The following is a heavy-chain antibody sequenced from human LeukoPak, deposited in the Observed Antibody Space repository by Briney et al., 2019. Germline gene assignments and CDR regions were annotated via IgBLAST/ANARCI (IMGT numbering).Heavy chain of an antibody. Sequence: GGSLRLTCAASGFTFSSYAVSWVRQAPGMRLEWVSTISGSGGSTYYAVSVKGRFTISRDNSKNTLYLQMNSLRAEDTAVYYCAKGIHFGYSYGYSFDYWGQGTLVTVSS. CDR2: ISGSGGST. CDR3: AKGIHFGYSYGYSFDY. CDR1: GFTFSSYA. D-gene: IGHD5-18*01. V-gene: IGHV3-23*01. J-gene: IGHJ4*02.